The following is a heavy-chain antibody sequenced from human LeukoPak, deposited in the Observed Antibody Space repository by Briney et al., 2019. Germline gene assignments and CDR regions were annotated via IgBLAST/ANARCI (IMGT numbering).Heavy chain of an antibody. CDR1: GGSFSGYY. J-gene: IGHJ3*02. Sequence: SETLSLTCAVYGGSFSGYYWSWLRQPPGKGLEWIGEINHSGRTNYNPSLKSRVTISVDTSKNQFSLKLSSVTAADTAVYYCARVGYGYDILTGYAHDAFDIWGQGTMVTVSS. CDR2: INHSGRT. V-gene: IGHV4-34*01. D-gene: IGHD3-9*01. CDR3: ARVGYGYDILTGYAHDAFDI.